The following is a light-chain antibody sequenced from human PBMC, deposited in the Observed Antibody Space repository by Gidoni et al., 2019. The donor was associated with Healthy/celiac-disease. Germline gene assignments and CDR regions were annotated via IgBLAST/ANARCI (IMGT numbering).Light chain of an antibody. V-gene: IGKV3-15*01. CDR1: QAINSN. Sequence: VMTQSPAIMSVSPGDTATLSCRASQAINSNLAWYQQRPGQAPRLLIYGPSTRAPGIPARYSGSGSGTEFTRAISSLQFGDFAVYYCHQYRNWPSRTCGGGTKVDMK. CDR3: HQYRNWPSRT. CDR2: GPS. J-gene: IGKJ4*01.